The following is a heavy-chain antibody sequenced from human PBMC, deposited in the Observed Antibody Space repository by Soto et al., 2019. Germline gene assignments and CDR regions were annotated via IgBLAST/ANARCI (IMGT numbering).Heavy chain of an antibody. Sequence: PGGSLRLSCAASGFTFSSYWMHWVRQAPGKGLVWVSRIDTYGSGTRYADSVKGRFIISRDNAENTLYLQMNSLRAEDTALYYCAKERSYYYYYGVDFWGHGTTVTVSS. V-gene: IGHV3-74*01. CDR2: IDTYGSGT. CDR3: AKERSYYYYYGVDF. CDR1: GFTFSSYW. J-gene: IGHJ6*02.